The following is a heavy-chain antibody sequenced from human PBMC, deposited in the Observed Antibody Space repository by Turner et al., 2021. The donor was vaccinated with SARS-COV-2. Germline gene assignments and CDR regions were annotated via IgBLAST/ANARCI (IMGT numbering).Heavy chain of an antibody. Sequence: VQLVESGGCLVQPGRSMRLSCAASGSSVDVYAMHWGGQAPGKGLEWIGYYYYSGSTYYNPSLKSRVTISVDTSKNQFSLKLSAVTAADTAVYYCATHQVVVPAAIGDYYYYYALDVWGQGTTVTVSS. CDR3: ATHQVVVPAAIGDYYYYYALDV. J-gene: IGHJ6*02. CDR2: YYYSGST. V-gene: IGHV4-31*02. CDR1: GSSVDVYA. D-gene: IGHD2-2*02.